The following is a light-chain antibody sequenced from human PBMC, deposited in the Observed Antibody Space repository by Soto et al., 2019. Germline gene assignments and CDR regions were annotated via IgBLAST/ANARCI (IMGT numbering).Light chain of an antibody. V-gene: IGLV1-44*01. Sequence: QSVLTQPPSASGTPRQRVPISCSGSSSHIGSNTGNWYQQLPGTAPKLLIYSNNQRPSGVPDRFSGSNSGTSASLAISGLHSEDEAYYYCAAWNDSLNWVFGGGTKLTVL. CDR3: AAWNDSLNWV. CDR2: SNN. J-gene: IGLJ2*01. CDR1: SSHIGSNT.